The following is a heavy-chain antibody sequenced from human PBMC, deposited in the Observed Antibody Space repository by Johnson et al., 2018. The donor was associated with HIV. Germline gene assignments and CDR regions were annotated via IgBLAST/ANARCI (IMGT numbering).Heavy chain of an antibody. CDR2: INQDGSEK. V-gene: IGHV3-7*01. J-gene: IGHJ3*02. CDR1: GFTFSRYW. CDR3: ARALTTDAFDI. D-gene: IGHD4-17*01. Sequence: VQLVESGGGLVQPGGSLRLSCAASGFTFSRYWMSWVRQAPGKGLEWVANINQDGSEKYYVDSVKGRFTISRDNAKNSLYLQMNSLRAEDTAVYYCARALTTDAFDIWGQGTMVTVAS.